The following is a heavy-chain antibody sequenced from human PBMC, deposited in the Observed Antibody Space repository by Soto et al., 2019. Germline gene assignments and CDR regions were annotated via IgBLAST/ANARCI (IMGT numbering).Heavy chain of an antibody. CDR1: GFTFSSDG. CDR3: AREFNIVAVAGLRNYYYYYSGMEV. D-gene: IGHD6-19*01. J-gene: IGHJ6*02. Sequence: GWSLRLSCAASGFTFSSDGMHLVRQAPGKGLEWVAVIWYDGSNKYYADSVKGRFTISRDNSKNTLYLQMNSLRAEDTAVYYCAREFNIVAVAGLRNYYYYYSGMEVWGQETKDAISS. CDR2: IWYDGSNK. V-gene: IGHV3-33*01.